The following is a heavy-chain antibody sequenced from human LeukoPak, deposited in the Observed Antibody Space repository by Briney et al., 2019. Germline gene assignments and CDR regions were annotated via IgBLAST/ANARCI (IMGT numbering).Heavy chain of an antibody. V-gene: IGHV6-1*01. CDR1: GDSVSSNSGV. CDR2: TYYRSKWYN. CDR3: ARGGFYYYGMDV. Sequence: SQTLSLTCVISGDSVSSNSGVWNWIRQQQSRGIEWLGKTYYRSKWYNDYAVSVKSRITINPETTKNQFCLQLNSVTPEDTAVYYCARGGFYYYGMDVWGQGTTVTVSS. J-gene: IGHJ6*02.